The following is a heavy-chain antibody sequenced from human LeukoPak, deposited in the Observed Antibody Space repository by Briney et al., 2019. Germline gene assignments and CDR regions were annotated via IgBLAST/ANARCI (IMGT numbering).Heavy chain of an antibody. CDR3: ARAAAAAKAGTGWYYYYMDV. J-gene: IGHJ6*03. CDR2: IYYSGST. CDR1: GGSFSGYY. Sequence: SETLSLTCAVYGGSFSGYYWSWIRQPPGKGLEWIGSIYYSGSTYYNPSLKSRVTISVDTSKNQFSLKLSSVTAADTAVYYCARAAAAAKAGTGWYYYYMDVWGKGTTVTVSS. V-gene: IGHV4-34*01. D-gene: IGHD6-13*01.